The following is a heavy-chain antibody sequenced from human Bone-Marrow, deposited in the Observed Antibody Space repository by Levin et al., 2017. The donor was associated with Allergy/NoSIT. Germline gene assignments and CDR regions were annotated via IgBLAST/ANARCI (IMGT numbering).Heavy chain of an antibody. CDR1: GFTFSNAW. J-gene: IGHJ4*02. V-gene: IGHV3-15*07. CDR3: TTGRQLDCSGGSCYSALCGY. CDR2: IKSKTDGGTT. D-gene: IGHD2-15*01. Sequence: GGSLRLSCAASGFTFSNAWMNWVRQAPGKGLEWVGRIKSKTDGGTTDYAAPVKGRFTISRDDSKNTLYLQMNSLKTEDTAVYYCTTGRQLDCSGGSCYSALCGYWGQGTLVTVSS.